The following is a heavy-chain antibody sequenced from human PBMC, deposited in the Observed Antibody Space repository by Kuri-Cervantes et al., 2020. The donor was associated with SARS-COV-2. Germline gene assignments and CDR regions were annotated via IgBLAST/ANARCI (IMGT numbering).Heavy chain of an antibody. J-gene: IGHJ6*03. CDR2: IYPGDSGT. Sequence: GESLKISCKGSGYSFTSYWIGWVRQMPGKGLEWMGIIYPGDSGTRYSPSFQGQVTISADKSISTAFLQWSSLKASDTAMYYCARRAYGEQVDYYYMDVWGKGTTVTVSS. V-gene: IGHV5-51*01. CDR3: ARRAYGEQVDYYYMDV. D-gene: IGHD4-17*01. CDR1: GYSFTSYW.